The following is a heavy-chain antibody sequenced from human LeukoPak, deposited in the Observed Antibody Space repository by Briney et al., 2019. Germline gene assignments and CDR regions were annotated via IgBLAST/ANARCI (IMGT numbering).Heavy chain of an antibody. CDR1: GDTLTGYG. CDR2: TYSDSRTI. Sequence: PGGSLRLSCAASGDTLTGYGMNWVRQAPGKGLEWVSSTYSDSRTIHYADSVKGRFTISRDNAKNSLYLQMNSLRAEDTAVYYCARGYSNPPLEYWGQGTLVTVSS. CDR3: ARGYSNPPLEY. V-gene: IGHV3-48*01. J-gene: IGHJ4*02. D-gene: IGHD4-11*01.